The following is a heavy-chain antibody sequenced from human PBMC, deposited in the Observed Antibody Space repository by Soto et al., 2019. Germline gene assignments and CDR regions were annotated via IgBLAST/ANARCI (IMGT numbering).Heavy chain of an antibody. CDR2: MNPNSGNT. CDR3: ASDLHAGYSSGWGDFDY. D-gene: IGHD6-19*01. V-gene: IGHV1-8*01. CDR1: GYTFTSYD. Sequence: QVQLVQSGAEVKKPGASVKVSCKASGYTFTSYDINWVRQATGQGLEWMGWMNPNSGNTGYAQKSQGRVTLTRNTCRITAYMGLSGLGSEDTAVYYCASDLHAGYSSGWGDFDYWGQGTLVTVSS. J-gene: IGHJ4*02.